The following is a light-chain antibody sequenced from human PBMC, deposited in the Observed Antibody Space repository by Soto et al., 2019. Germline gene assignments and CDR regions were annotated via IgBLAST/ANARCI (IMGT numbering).Light chain of an antibody. Sequence: QSVLTQPASVSGSPGQSIPISCTGTSSDVGGYNYVSWYQQHPGKAPKLMIYEVSNRPSGVSNRFSGSKSGNTASLTISGLQAEDEADYYCSSYTRSSTLFGGGTKPTVL. J-gene: IGLJ2*01. CDR1: SSDVGGYNY. CDR3: SSYTRSSTL. CDR2: EVS. V-gene: IGLV2-14*01.